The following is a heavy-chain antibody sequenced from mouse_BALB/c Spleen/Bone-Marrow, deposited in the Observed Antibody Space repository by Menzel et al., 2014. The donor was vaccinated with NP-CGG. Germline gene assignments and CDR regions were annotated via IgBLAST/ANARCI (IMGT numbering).Heavy chain of an antibody. CDR3: ARWYRDPHFAMDY. CDR2: IYPGDGDT. CDR1: GYAFSSYW. D-gene: IGHD2-14*01. J-gene: IGHJ4*01. Sequence: QVQLQQSGAELVRPGSSVKISCKASGYAFSSYWMNWVNQRPGQGLEWIGQIYPGDGDTNYNGNFKDKATLTVDRSSSTAFMQLSSLTSEDSAVYFCARWYRDPHFAMDYWGPGTSVTVSS. V-gene: IGHV1-80*01.